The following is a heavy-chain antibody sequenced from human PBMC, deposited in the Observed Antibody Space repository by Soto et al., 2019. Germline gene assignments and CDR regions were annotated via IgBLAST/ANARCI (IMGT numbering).Heavy chain of an antibody. CDR3: AKGGSGSYSNAFDI. J-gene: IGHJ3*02. Sequence: SETLSVSCTGSGGFISSSGYYWGWIRQPPGKGLEWIGSIYYSGSTYYNPSLKSRVTISVDTSKNQFSLKLSSVTAADTAVYYCAKGGSGSYSNAFDIWGQGTMVT. V-gene: IGHV4-39*01. CDR2: IYYSGST. D-gene: IGHD3-10*01. CDR1: GGFISSSGYY.